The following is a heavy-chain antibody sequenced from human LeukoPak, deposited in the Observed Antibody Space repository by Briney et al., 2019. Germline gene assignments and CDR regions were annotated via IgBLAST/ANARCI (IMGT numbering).Heavy chain of an antibody. CDR2: INPDSGDT. CDR1: GYTFTSYY. J-gene: IGHJ4*02. V-gene: IGHV1-2*02. CDR3: AREGRQAPGGWYYFDY. Sequence: ASVKVSCKASGYTFTSYYMHWVRQAPGQGLEWMGWINPDSGDTFYAQRFQGRVTLTRDTSISTAYMEVSRLTSDDTAVYYCAREGRQAPGGWYYFDYWGQGTLVTVSS. D-gene: IGHD6-19*01.